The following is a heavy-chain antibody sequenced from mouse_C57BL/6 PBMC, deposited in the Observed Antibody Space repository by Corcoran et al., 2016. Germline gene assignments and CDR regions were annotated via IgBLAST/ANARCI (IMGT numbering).Heavy chain of an antibody. J-gene: IGHJ4*01. V-gene: IGHV1-81*01. D-gene: IGHD1-1*01. Sequence: QVQLQQSGAELARPGASVKLSCKASGYTFTSYGISWVKQRTGQGLEWIGEIYPRSGNTYYNEKFKGKATLTADKSSSTAYMELRSLTSEDSAVYFCARSNYGSSYVGDIYYYAMDYWGQGTSVTVSS. CDR3: ARSNYGSSYVGDIYYYAMDY. CDR1: GYTFTSYG. CDR2: IYPRSGNT.